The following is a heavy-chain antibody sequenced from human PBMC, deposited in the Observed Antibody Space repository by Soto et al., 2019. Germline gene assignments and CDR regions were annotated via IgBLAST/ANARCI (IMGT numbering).Heavy chain of an antibody. V-gene: IGHV1-18*01. CDR3: ARVRQLLGYFYYYMDV. Sequence: ASVKVSCKASGYTFTNYGITWVRQAPGQGLEWMGWISAYNGNTHYTQRLQGRVTMTTDTSTSTAYMELRGLRSDDTAVYYCARVRQLLGYFYYYMDVWDKGTTVTVSS. J-gene: IGHJ6*03. CDR1: GYTFTNYG. CDR2: ISAYNGNT. D-gene: IGHD6-6*01.